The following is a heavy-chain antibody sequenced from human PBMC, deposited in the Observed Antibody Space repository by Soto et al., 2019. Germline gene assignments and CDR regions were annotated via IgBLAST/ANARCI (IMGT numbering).Heavy chain of an antibody. CDR2: ISATGGTT. J-gene: IGHJ4*02. V-gene: IGHV3-23*01. Sequence: EVHLSESGGGVVQPGGSLRLSCVVSGFTFSDYAMDWVSQAPGKGLEWVSEISATGGTTNYADSVKGRYTISRDNSNNTLYLQLTNLRAEDTAMFYCAKASSAWYGSKNYYFDSWGQGALVTVSS. CDR3: AKASSAWYGSKNYYFDS. D-gene: IGHD6-19*01. CDR1: GFTFSDYA.